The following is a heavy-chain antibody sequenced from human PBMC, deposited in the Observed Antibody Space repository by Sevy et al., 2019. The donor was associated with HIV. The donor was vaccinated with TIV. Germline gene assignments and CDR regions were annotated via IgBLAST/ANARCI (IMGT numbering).Heavy chain of an antibody. Sequence: ASVKVSCKASGYTFSSYSISWVRQAPGQGLEWMGWISAYNGNTNYAQKLQGRVTMTTDTSTSTAYMELRSLRSDDTAVYYCARDSKGQPLLYYFDYWGQGTLVTVSS. CDR3: ARDSKGQPLLYYFDY. J-gene: IGHJ4*02. CDR2: ISAYNGNT. D-gene: IGHD2-21*02. CDR1: GYTFSSYS. V-gene: IGHV1-18*01.